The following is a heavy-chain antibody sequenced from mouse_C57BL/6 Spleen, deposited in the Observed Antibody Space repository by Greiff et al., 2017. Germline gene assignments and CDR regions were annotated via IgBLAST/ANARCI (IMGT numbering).Heavy chain of an antibody. D-gene: IGHD2-2*01. CDR3: ARKGNGYDVRFAY. CDR1: GYTFTDYN. Sequence: VQLKQSGPELVKPGASVKIPCKASGYTFTDYNMDWVKQSHGKSLEWIGDINPNNGGTIYNQKFKGKATLTVDKSSSTAYMELRSLTSEDTAVYYCARKGNGYDVRFAYWGQGTLVTVSA. V-gene: IGHV1-18*01. CDR2: INPNNGGT. J-gene: IGHJ3*01.